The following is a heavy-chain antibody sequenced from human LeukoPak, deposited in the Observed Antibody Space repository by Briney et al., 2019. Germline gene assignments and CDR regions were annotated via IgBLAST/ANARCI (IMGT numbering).Heavy chain of an antibody. CDR1: GFTFSSYE. CDR3: AKGYYGSGTYGWFDP. CDR2: ISSSGSTI. D-gene: IGHD3-10*01. V-gene: IGHV3-48*03. J-gene: IGHJ5*02. Sequence: GGSLRLSCAASGFTFSSYEMNWVRQAPGKGLEWVSYISSSGSTIYYADSVKGRFTISRDNSKKKLYLQMNSPRAEDTAVYYCAKGYYGSGTYGWFDPWGQGTLVTVSS.